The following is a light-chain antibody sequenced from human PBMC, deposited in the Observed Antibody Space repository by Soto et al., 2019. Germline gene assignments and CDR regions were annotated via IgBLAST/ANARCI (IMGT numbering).Light chain of an antibody. V-gene: IGKV3-15*01. Sequence: IVMTQSPATLSVSPGERATLSCRASQSVSSNLAWYQQKPGQGPRLLIYGASTRATGIPARFSGSGSGTEFTLTISSPQSEDFAVYYCHQYKNWLRPTFGGGTKVEIK. CDR2: GAS. CDR3: HQYKNWLRPT. J-gene: IGKJ4*01. CDR1: QSVSSN.